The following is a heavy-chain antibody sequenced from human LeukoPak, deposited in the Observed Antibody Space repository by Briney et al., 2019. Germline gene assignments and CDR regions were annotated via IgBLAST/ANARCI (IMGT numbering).Heavy chain of an antibody. CDR1: GFTFSSYT. CDR2: ITSSSSYI. CDR3: ARVLGGTLTFDH. J-gene: IGHJ4*02. D-gene: IGHD3-9*01. V-gene: IGHV3-21*01. Sequence: GGSLRLSCAASGFTFSSYTMNWVRQAPGKGLEWVSSITSSSSYIYYTDSAKGRFTISRDNAKNSLFLQMNSLRAEDTAVYCCARVLGGTLTFDHWGQGTLVAVSS.